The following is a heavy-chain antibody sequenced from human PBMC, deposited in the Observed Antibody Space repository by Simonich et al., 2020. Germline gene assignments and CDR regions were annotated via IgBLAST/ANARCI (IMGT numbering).Heavy chain of an antibody. V-gene: IGHV3-21*01. Sequence: EVQLVESGGGLVKPGGSLRLSCAASGFTFSSYSMNWVRQAPGKGLEWVSSISSSSSYIYYADSGKGRFTISRDNAKNSRYLQMNSLRAEDTAVYDCARWIAVAGTGAYGMDVWGQGTTVTVSS. D-gene: IGHD6-19*01. CDR2: ISSSSSYI. CDR3: ARWIAVAGTGAYGMDV. CDR1: GFTFSSYS. J-gene: IGHJ6*02.